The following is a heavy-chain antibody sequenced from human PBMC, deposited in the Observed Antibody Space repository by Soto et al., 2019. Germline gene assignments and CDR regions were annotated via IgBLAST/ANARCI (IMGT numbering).Heavy chain of an antibody. J-gene: IGHJ4*02. D-gene: IGHD6-13*01. V-gene: IGHV3-33*01. CDR1: GFTFSSYG. Sequence: QVQLVESGGGVVQPGRSLRLSCAASGFTFSSYGMHWVRQAPGKGLEWVAVIWYDGSNKYDADSVKGRFTISRDNSKNTLYLQMNSLRAEDTAVYYCAREIYRVSSRVVDYWGQGTLVTVSS. CDR2: IWYDGSNK. CDR3: AREIYRVSSRVVDY.